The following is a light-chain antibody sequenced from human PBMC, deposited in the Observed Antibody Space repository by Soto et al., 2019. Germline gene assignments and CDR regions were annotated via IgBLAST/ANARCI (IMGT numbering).Light chain of an antibody. CDR2: DVS. Sequence: DIQMTQSPSTLSASVGDRVTITCRASQTISSWLAWYQQKPGKAPKLLIYDVSTLGSGVPSRFSGSGSGTDFTLTTSSLQPDDFATYYCQQYNTFWTFGQGTKVDIK. J-gene: IGKJ1*01. CDR1: QTISSW. V-gene: IGKV1-5*01. CDR3: QQYNTFWT.